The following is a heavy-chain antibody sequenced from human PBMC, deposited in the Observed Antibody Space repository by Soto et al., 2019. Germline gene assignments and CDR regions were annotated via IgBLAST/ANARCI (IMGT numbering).Heavy chain of an antibody. J-gene: IGHJ5*02. CDR2: IYYSGST. Sequence: SETLSLTCTVSGGSINNDDWTWIRKPAGRGLECIGYIYYSGSTNYTPPHKSRVTISVDTSNNQFSLKLSSVTAADTVLYCCAREGVYGSGNDIAPLGQGALVTVSS. V-gene: IGHV4-59*01. CDR1: GGSINNDD. CDR3: AREGVYGSGNDIAP. D-gene: IGHD3-10*01.